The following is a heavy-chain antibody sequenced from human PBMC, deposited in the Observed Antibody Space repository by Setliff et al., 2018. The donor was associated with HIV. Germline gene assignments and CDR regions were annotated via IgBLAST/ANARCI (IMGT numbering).Heavy chain of an antibody. CDR1: GGSFSTYY. D-gene: IGHD3-22*01. Sequence: PSETLSLTCTVSGGSFSTYYWSWIRQPPGKGLEWIGSIYHSGSTYYNPSLKSRVTISVDTSKNQFSLKLSSVTAADTAVYYCASTSRRLGDSSGNEGAFDIWGQGTMVTVSS. J-gene: IGHJ3*02. CDR3: ASTSRRLGDSSGNEGAFDI. V-gene: IGHV4-59*08. CDR2: IYHSGST.